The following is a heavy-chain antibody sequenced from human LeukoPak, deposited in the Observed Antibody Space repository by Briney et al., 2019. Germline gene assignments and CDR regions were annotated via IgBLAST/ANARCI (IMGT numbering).Heavy chain of an antibody. CDR3: AKRVSNGLNQNTDRGYYFDY. CDR2: ISGSGSNT. CDR1: GFTFTTYG. J-gene: IGHJ4*02. Sequence: GGSLRLSCATSGFTFTTYGMIWVRQAPGKGLEWVLGISGSGSNTYYADSVKGRFTSSRDSSKKTVYLQMNSLRAEDTAVYYCAKRVSNGLNQNTDRGYYFDYWGQGTLVTVSS. D-gene: IGHD3-22*01. V-gene: IGHV3-23*01.